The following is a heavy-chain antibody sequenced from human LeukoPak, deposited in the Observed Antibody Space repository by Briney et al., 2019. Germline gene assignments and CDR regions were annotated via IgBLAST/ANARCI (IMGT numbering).Heavy chain of an antibody. CDR2: INHSGST. J-gene: IGHJ5*02. CDR3: ARELIAVVPAARLRSYNWFDP. Sequence: SETLSLTCAVYGGSFSGYYWSWIRQPPGKGLEWIGEINHSGSTNYNPSLKSRVTISVDTSKNQFSLKLSSVTAADTAVYYCARELIAVVPAARLRSYNWFDPWGQGTLVTVSS. V-gene: IGHV4-34*01. D-gene: IGHD2-2*01. CDR1: GGSFSGYY.